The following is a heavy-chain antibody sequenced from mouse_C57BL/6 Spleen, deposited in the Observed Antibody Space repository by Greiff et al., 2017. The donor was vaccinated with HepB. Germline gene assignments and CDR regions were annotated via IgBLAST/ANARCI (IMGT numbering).Heavy chain of an antibody. J-gene: IGHJ3*01. CDR2: IDPETGGT. V-gene: IGHV1-15*01. CDR1: GYTFTDYE. Sequence: VKLQQSGAELVRPGASVTLSCKASGYTFTDYEMHWVKQTPVHGLEWIGAIDPETGGTAYNQKFKGKAILTADKSSSTAYMELRSLTSEDSAVYYCTREGYGYDDAYWGQGTLVTVSA. D-gene: IGHD2-2*01. CDR3: TREGYGYDDAY.